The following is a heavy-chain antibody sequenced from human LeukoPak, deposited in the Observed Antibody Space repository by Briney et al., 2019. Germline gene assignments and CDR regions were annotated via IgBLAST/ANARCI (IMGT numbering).Heavy chain of an antibody. CDR1: GFTFSSYW. V-gene: IGHV3-7*01. Sequence: PGGSLRLSCAASGFTFSSYWMSWVRQAPGKGLEWVANIKQDGSEKYYVDSVKGRFTISRDNAKNSLYLQMNSLRADDTAVYYCARDTYYDFWSGGYFDYWGQGTLVTVSS. CDR3: ARDTYYDFWSGGYFDY. D-gene: IGHD3-3*01. CDR2: IKQDGSEK. J-gene: IGHJ4*02.